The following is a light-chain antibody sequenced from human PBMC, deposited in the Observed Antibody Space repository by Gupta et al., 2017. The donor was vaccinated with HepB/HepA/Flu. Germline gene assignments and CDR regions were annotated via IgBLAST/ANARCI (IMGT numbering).Light chain of an antibody. CDR3: NSRDSSGTHLL. J-gene: IGLJ2*01. Sequence: SSELTQDPAVSVALGQTVRITCQGDSLRNYYASWSQQKPGQAPVLVIYAKNNRPSGIPDRFSGSTSGNTASLTITGAQAEDEAEYYCNSRDSSGTHLLFGGGTKLTAL. CDR2: AKN. CDR1: SLRNYY. V-gene: IGLV3-19*01.